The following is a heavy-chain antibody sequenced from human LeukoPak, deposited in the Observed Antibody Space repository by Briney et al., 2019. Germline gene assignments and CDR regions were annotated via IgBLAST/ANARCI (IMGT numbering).Heavy chain of an antibody. V-gene: IGHV3-30*18. Sequence: GGSLRLSCAASGFTFSDYNMNWLRQAPGKGLEWVVVIFYDGSNKYYADSVKGRFTVSRDNSKNTLYLQVNSLRVEDTAVYYCAKVRWDNSGWYYSDSWGQGTLVTVSS. D-gene: IGHD6-19*01. CDR1: GFTFSDYN. CDR3: AKVRWDNSGWYYSDS. J-gene: IGHJ4*02. CDR2: IFYDGSNK.